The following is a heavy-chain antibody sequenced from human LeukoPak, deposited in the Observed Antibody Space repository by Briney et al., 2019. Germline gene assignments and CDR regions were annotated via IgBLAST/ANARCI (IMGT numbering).Heavy chain of an antibody. Sequence: GGSLRLSCAVSGITLSNYGMSWVRQAPGKALEWVAGISGGGGGTNYADSVKGRFTISRDNPENTLYLQMHSLRAEDTAVYFCAKRGVVVRVILVGFHKEANYFDSWGQGALVTVSS. D-gene: IGHD3-10*01. CDR3: AKRGVVVRVILVGFHKEANYFDS. J-gene: IGHJ4*02. CDR1: GITLSNYG. V-gene: IGHV3-23*01. CDR2: ISGGGGGT.